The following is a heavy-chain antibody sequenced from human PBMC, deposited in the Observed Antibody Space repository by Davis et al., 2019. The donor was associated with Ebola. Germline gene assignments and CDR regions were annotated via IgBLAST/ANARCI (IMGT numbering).Heavy chain of an antibody. CDR2: IYTGDSDT. J-gene: IGHJ3*02. Sequence: GESLKISCKDSGNSFASHWIGWVRQMPGKGLEWMGIIYTGDSDTRYSPSFRGQVTISADKSIQTAFLQWSSLKASDTAMYYCASLRRTITGMDDAFDIWGQGTMVTVSS. CDR3: ASLRRTITGMDDAFDI. D-gene: IGHD2-8*02. V-gene: IGHV5-51*01. CDR1: GNSFASHW.